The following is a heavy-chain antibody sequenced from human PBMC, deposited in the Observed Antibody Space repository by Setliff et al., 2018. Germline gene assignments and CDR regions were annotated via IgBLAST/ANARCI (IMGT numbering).Heavy chain of an antibody. CDR2: IGESGNNI. D-gene: IGHD1-20*01. CDR1: GYSISSGYY. Sequence: LSLTCAVSGYSISSGYYWGWIRQAPGKGLEWVSYIGESGNNIHYADSVKGRLTISRDNAKNSLYLQMNSLRVEDTALYYCARDGNNWNDLDYWGHGTLVTVSS. V-gene: IGHV3-11*04. J-gene: IGHJ4*01. CDR3: ARDGNNWNDLDY.